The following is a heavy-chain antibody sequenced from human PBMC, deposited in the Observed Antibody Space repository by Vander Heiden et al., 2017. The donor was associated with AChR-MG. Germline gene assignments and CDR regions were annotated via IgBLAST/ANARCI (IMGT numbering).Heavy chain of an antibody. CDR1: GFTFSNYA. D-gene: IGHD2-15*01. CDR3: AKPKWSRYCSGGSCSTENYFDY. J-gene: IGHJ4*02. Sequence: EVQLLESGGGLVQPGGSLRLSCAASGFTFSNYAMSWVRQAPGKGLEWVSAISGSGGNTYYADSVKGRFTISRDNSKNTLFLQMNSLRAEDTAVYYCAKPKWSRYCSGGSCSTENYFDYWGQGTLVTVSS. V-gene: IGHV3-23*01. CDR2: ISGSGGNT.